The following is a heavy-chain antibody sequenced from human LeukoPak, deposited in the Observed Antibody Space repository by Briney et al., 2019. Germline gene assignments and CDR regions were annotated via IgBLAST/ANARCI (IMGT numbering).Heavy chain of an antibody. CDR2: IYYSGST. CDR1: GGSISSCY. J-gene: IGHJ6*02. Sequence: SETLSLTCTVSGGSISSCYWSWIRQPPVKGLEWIWYIYYSGSTNYNPSLKSRVTISVDTSKNQFSLKLSSVTAADTAVYYCAREGSVYAQYYGMDVWGQGTTVTVSS. V-gene: IGHV4-59*01. D-gene: IGHD2-8*01. CDR3: AREGSVYAQYYGMDV.